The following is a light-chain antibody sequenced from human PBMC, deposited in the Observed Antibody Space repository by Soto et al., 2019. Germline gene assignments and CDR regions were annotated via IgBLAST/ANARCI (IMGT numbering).Light chain of an antibody. CDR1: QSLLDSDDGKTS. CDR3: QQSYSNPHT. CDR2: AAS. J-gene: IGKJ4*01. Sequence: DIVMTQTPLSLPVTPGKPSSISCRSSQSLLDSDDGKTSLELYLQKPGKSPQLLXYAASSLQSGVPSRFSGSGSGTDFTLTISSLQPEDFEPYYCQQSYSNPHTFGGGTKVDIK. V-gene: IGKV2-40*01.